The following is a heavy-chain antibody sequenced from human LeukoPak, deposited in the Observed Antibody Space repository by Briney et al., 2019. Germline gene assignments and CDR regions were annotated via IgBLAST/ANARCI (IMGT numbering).Heavy chain of an antibody. V-gene: IGHV4-4*07. J-gene: IGHJ4*02. CDR1: GGSFSGYY. Sequence: SETLSLTCAVYGGSFSGYYWSWIRQPPGKGLEWIGRIYTSGSTNYNPSLKSRVTMSVDTSKNQFSLKLSSVTAADTAVYYCTREPTDIVDYFDYWGQGTLVTVSS. D-gene: IGHD5-12*01. CDR3: TREPTDIVDYFDY. CDR2: IYTSGST.